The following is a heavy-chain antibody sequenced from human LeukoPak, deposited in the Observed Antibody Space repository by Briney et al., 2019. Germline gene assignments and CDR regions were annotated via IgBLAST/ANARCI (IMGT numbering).Heavy chain of an antibody. Sequence: PGGSPGLSCAASGFTFSSYAMSWVRQAPGKGLEWVSAISGSGGSTSYADSVKGRFTISRDNSKNTPYLQMNSLRTEDTAVYYCAKCPYAVNWNLFDYWGQGTLVTVS. CDR3: AKCPYAVNWNLFDY. D-gene: IGHD1-20*01. CDR2: ISGSGGST. V-gene: IGHV3-23*01. J-gene: IGHJ4*02. CDR1: GFTFSSYA.